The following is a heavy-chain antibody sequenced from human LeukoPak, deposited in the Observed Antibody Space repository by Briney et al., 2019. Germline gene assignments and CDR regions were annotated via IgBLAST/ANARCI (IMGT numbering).Heavy chain of an antibody. V-gene: IGHV3-30*18. J-gene: IGHJ4*02. CDR2: ISYDGSNK. D-gene: IGHD3-22*01. Sequence: PGGSLRLSCAASGFTFSSYGMHWVRQAPGKGLEWVAVISYDGSNKYYADSVKGRFTISRDNSKNTLYLQMNSLRAEDTAVYYCAKMGSSGYYDYWGQGTLVTVSS. CDR3: AKMGSSGYYDY. CDR1: GFTFSSYG.